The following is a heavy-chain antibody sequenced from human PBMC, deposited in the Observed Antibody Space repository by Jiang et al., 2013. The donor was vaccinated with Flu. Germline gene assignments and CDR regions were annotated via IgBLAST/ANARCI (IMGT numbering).Heavy chain of an antibody. CDR1: GFSFNAYW. CDR2: INRDGTYT. Sequence: VQLVESGGGLIQPGGSLRLSCAASGFSFNAYWLHWVRQGPGKGLIWVSTINRDGTYTWYADSVKGRFIISRDNAKNMMYLQMNSLRVEDTAMYYCARDGGFSDFDYWGQGALVTVSS. CDR3: ARDGGFSDFDY. D-gene: IGHD1-26*01. J-gene: IGHJ4*02. V-gene: IGHV3-74*01.